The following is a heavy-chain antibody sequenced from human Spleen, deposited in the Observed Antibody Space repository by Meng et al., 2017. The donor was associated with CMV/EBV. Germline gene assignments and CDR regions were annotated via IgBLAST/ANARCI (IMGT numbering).Heavy chain of an antibody. CDR3: AKELQGITIFGVVN. CDR2: IRYDGSNK. CDR1: GFTFSSDG. D-gene: IGHD3-3*01. J-gene: IGHJ4*02. V-gene: IGHV3-30*02. Sequence: GESLRLSCAAAGFTFSSDGMHWVRQAPGKGLEWVAFIRYDGSNKYYADSVTGRFTISRDNSKNTLYLQMNSLRAEDTAVYYCAKELQGITIFGVVNWGQGTRVTVSS.